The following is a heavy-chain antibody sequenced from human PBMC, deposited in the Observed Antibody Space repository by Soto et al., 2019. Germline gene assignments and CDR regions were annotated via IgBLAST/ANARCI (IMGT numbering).Heavy chain of an antibody. D-gene: IGHD3-16*01. Sequence: SETLSLTCAVSGDSISSGYYWAWIRRPPGEGLEWIGSIYHSVTTYYNPSLKSRVTISVDTSRNQFSLKLSSVTAADSAVYYCARPDNVESYTYFGQGPMVAVSS. CDR1: GDSISSGYY. V-gene: IGHV4-38-2*01. CDR2: IYHSVTT. CDR3: ARPDNVESYTY. J-gene: IGHJ4*02.